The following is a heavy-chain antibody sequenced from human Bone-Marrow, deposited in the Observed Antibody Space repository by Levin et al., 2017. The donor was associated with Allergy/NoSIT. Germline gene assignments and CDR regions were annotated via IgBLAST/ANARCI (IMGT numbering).Heavy chain of an antibody. J-gene: IGHJ4*02. CDR3: ARDVTAQYVLHGLFDR. Sequence: GGSLRLSCAASGFTFSTYAMSWVRQAPGKGLEWVSGLSSRGDGTNYADSVKGRFTISRDNSMNTLYLQMNSLRAEDTAVYFCARDVTAQYVLHGLFDRWGQGTLVTVSS. V-gene: IGHV3-23*01. CDR1: GFTFSTYA. D-gene: IGHD2-8*01. CDR2: LSSRGDGT.